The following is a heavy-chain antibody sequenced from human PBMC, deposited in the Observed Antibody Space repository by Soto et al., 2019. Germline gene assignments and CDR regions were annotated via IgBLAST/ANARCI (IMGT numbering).Heavy chain of an antibody. CDR1: GFTVSNNY. V-gene: IGHV3-53*01. Sequence: EVQLVESGGGLIQPGGSLRLSCAVSGFTVSNNYMSWVRQAPGKGLEGVSVIYSGGYTAYGDSVKGRFTISRDNSKNTPFLKKNGVGAGDAAVFYWGAQRGGGGYWGQGTLVTVSS. CDR2: IYSGGYT. CDR3: GAQRGGGGY. J-gene: IGHJ4*02. D-gene: IGHD6-25*01.